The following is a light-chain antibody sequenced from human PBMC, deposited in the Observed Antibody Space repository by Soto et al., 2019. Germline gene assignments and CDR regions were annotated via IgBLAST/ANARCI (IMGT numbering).Light chain of an antibody. CDR2: AAS. CDR1: KNINTW. J-gene: IGKJ5*01. Sequence: DIQMTQSPSTLSASVGDRVTITCRASKNINTWVAWYQQKPGKAPKLLIYAASTLQSGVPSRFSGSGSGTEFTLTISSLQPEDFATYYCQQFNSYPITFGQGTRLEIK. CDR3: QQFNSYPIT. V-gene: IGKV1-5*01.